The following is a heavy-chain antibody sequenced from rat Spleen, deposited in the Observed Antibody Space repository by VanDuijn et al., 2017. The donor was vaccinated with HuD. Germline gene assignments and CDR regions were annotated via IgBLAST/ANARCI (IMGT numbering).Heavy chain of an antibody. CDR2: ISDEGSST. CDR1: GFTFSAYY. J-gene: IGHJ4*01. Sequence: EVQLVESGGDLVQPGRSMKLSCVASGFTFSAYYMAWVRQAPKKGLEWVATISDEGSSTYYRDSVKGRFTFSRDNAKTTLYLQMDSLRSEDTATYYCARHGAAGVMDAWGQGASVTVSS. V-gene: IGHV5-7*01. CDR3: ARHGAAGVMDA. D-gene: IGHD1-2*01.